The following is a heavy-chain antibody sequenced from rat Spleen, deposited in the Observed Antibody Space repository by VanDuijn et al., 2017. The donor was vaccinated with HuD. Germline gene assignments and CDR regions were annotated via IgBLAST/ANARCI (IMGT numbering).Heavy chain of an antibody. CDR2: VSSGGDS. CDR3: TRERVPGFAFYFDD. V-gene: IGHV2S12*01. CDR1: GFSLTSNG. J-gene: IGHJ2*01. D-gene: IGHD1-4*01. Sequence: QVQLKESGPGLVQPSQTLSLTCTVSGFSLTSNGISWVRQPPGKGLEWIAAVSSGGDSYYNSGLKSRLSISRDISTRQVFLKINSLQTEDTASYFCTRERVPGFAFYFDDWGQGVMVTVSS.